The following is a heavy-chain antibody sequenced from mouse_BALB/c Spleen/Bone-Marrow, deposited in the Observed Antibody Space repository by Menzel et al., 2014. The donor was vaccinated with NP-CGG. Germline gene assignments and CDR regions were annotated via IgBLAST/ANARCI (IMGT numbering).Heavy chain of an antibody. CDR2: IWAGGST. J-gene: IGHJ4*01. V-gene: IGHV2-9*02. Sequence: VQRVESGPGLVAPSQSLSITCTVSGFSLTSYGVHWVRQPPGKALEWLGVIWAGGSTNYNSALMSRLSISKDNSKSQVFLKMNSLQTDDTAMYYCARVPAYYTYAMDYWGQGTSVTVSS. CDR1: GFSLTSYG. D-gene: IGHD2-12*01. CDR3: ARVPAYYTYAMDY.